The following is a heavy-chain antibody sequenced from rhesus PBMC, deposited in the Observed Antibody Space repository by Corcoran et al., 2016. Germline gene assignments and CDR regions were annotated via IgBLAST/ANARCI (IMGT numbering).Heavy chain of an antibody. CDR1: VASISSNW. CDR3: AREDEGPFDY. J-gene: IGHJ4*01. Sequence: QVQLQESGPGLVKPSETLSLTCTVSVASISSNWWSWIRQPPGKGLEGIGEINGNSGSTNYNPALKSRVTISKDASKNQFSLKLSSVTAADTAVYYCAREDEGPFDYWGQGVLVTVSS. CDR2: INGNSGST. D-gene: IGHD3-9*01. V-gene: IGHV4-80*01.